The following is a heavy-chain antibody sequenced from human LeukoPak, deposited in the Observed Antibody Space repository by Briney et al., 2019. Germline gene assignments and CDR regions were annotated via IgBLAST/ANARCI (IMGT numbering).Heavy chain of an antibody. CDR3: AKGVRGWSTFDY. Sequence: GESLRLSCAACGFTFSSYDMHWVRQATGKGLDWVSAIGTAGDTYYPGSVKGQFTISRDNSKNTLYLQMNSLRAEDTAVYYCAKGVRGWSTFDYWGQGTLVTVSS. J-gene: IGHJ4*02. V-gene: IGHV3-13*03. D-gene: IGHD6-19*01. CDR2: IGTAGDT. CDR1: GFTFSSYD.